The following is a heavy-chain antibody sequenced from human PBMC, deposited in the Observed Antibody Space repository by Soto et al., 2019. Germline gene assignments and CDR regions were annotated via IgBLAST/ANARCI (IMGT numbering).Heavy chain of an antibody. V-gene: IGHV3-33*01. D-gene: IGHD4-17*01. CDR3: ARRRSTVTTAWFYHAMDV. CDR2: IWFDGSNK. J-gene: IGHJ6*02. CDR1: GFSFSDYG. Sequence: QVQLVESGGGVVQPGTSLRLSCAASGFSFSDYGMHWVRQAPGKGLEWVAVIWFDGSNKYYAESVKGRFTISRDNSKNTVDLQMDRLRADDTAVYYCARRRSTVTTAWFYHAMDVWGQGTTVNVSS.